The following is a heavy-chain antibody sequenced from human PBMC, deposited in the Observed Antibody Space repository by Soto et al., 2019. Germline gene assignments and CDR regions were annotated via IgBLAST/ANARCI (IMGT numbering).Heavy chain of an antibody. Sequence: GGSLRLSCAASGRTFSSYAMHWVRQAPGKGLEWVAVISYDGSNKYYADSVKGRFTISRDNSKNTLYLQMSSLRAEDTAVYYCARDQDTAMVTSGFDYWGQGTLVTVSS. CDR3: ARDQDTAMVTSGFDY. CDR2: ISYDGSNK. J-gene: IGHJ4*02. CDR1: GRTFSSYA. V-gene: IGHV3-30-3*01. D-gene: IGHD5-18*01.